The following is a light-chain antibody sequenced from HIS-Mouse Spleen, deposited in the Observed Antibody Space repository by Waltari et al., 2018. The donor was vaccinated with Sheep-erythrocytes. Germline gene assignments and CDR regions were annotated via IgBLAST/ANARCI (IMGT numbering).Light chain of an antibody. CDR1: SSDVGGYNY. CDR2: DVS. CDR3: CSYAGSYNHV. Sequence: QSALTQPRSVSGSPGQSVTLSCTGTSSDVGGYNYVPWYPQHPGTAPKLWRYDVSKRPSGVPDRFSGSKSGHTASLTISGLQAEDEADYYCCSYAGSYNHVFATGTKVTVL. V-gene: IGLV2-11*01. J-gene: IGLJ1*01.